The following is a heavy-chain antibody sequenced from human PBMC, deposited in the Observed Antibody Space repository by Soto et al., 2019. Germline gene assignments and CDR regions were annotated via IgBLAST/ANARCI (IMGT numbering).Heavy chain of an antibody. CDR2: IIPLFGTT. V-gene: IGHV1-69*01. D-gene: IGHD3-10*01. Sequence: QVQVVQSGVEVRRPGSSVKVSCKASGDTFKNCVISWVRQAPGQGLEWMGGIIPLFGTTDFAQRFQGSLTIPTDESTTTAYMELSRLRSEDTATYYCAAELGFGKLSVVWGQGTTVIVSS. CDR1: GDTFKNCV. J-gene: IGHJ6*02. CDR3: AAELGFGKLSVV.